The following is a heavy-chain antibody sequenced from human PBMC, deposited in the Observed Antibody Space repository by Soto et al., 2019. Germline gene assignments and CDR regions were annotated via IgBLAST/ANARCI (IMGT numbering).Heavy chain of an antibody. D-gene: IGHD2-2*01. CDR2: ISSSGTGI. V-gene: IGHV3-11*01. CDR1: GFTFSDYY. J-gene: IGHJ3*02. Sequence: GALSRSCASSGFTFSDYYMTWIRQAPGKGLEWVSYISSSGTGIYYPDSVKGRFTISRDNAKNSLYLQMSSLRAEDTAVYFCARAYPDAVDIWGQG. CDR3: ARAYPDAVDI.